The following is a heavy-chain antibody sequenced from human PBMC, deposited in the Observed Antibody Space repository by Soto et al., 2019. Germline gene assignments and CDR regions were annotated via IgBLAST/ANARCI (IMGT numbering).Heavy chain of an antibody. CDR2: INHSGST. V-gene: IGHV4-34*01. CDR3: ARAHFTMVRGVTFDP. Sequence: PSETLSLTCAVYGGSFSGYYWSWIRQPPGKGLEWIGEINHSGSTNYNPSLKSRVTISVDTSKNQFSLKLSSVTAADTAVYYCARAHFTMVRGVTFDPWGQGTLVTVDS. J-gene: IGHJ5*02. CDR1: GGSFSGYY. D-gene: IGHD3-10*01.